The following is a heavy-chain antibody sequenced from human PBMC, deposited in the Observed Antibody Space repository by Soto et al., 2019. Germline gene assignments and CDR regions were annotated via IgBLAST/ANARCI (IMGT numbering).Heavy chain of an antibody. CDR1: GYTFTSYD. V-gene: IGHV1-8*01. D-gene: IGHD2-2*01. CDR3: AREGGLGYCSSTSCHDYWYFDL. Sequence: QVQLVQSGTEVKKPGASVKVSCKASGYTFTSYDMNWVRQATGQGLEWLGWMNPKSGNTGYAQRFQGRAIMSRNTSIRTAYMELSSLRSEDTAVYYCAREGGLGYCSSTSCHDYWYFDLWGRGTLVTVSS. CDR2: MNPKSGNT. J-gene: IGHJ2*01.